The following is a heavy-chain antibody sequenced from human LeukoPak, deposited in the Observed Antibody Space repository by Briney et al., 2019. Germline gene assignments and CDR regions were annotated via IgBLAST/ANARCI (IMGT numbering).Heavy chain of an antibody. Sequence: GGSLRLSCAASGSTFSDYWMSWVRLAPGKGLEWVANIKQDGSEIYYVDSVKGRFTISRDNAKNSLYLQMNSLRAEDTAVYYCVRDAPRNSGSSLIYWGQGTLVTVSS. CDR1: GSTFSDYW. V-gene: IGHV3-7*01. CDR3: VRDAPRNSGSSLIY. D-gene: IGHD3-16*02. CDR2: IKQDGSEI. J-gene: IGHJ4*02.